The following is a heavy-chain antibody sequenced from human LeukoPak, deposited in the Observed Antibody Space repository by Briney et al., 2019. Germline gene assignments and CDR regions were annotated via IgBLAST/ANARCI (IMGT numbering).Heavy chain of an antibody. D-gene: IGHD6-13*01. Sequence: GSLRLSCAASGFTVSSNYMIWVRQAPGKGLEGVAETSRSGGTNYNPSLKSRLAMSVDASKNQFSLKLSSVTAADTAVYYCARVSAELGFFDLWGRGTLVTVSS. CDR1: GFTVSSNY. V-gene: IGHV4-34*01. CDR2: TSRSGGT. CDR3: ARVSAELGFFDL. J-gene: IGHJ2*01.